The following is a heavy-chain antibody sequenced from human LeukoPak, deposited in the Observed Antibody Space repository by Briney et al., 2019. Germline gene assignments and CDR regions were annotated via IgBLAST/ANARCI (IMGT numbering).Heavy chain of an antibody. Sequence: GGSLRLSCAASGFTVSSNYMNGVRQAPGKGLEWVSVIYGGGGTFYAHSVKDRFSISRDNSKNTLFLHMNSLRADDTAVYYCARGKSSSSFAFDIWGQGTMVTVSS. J-gene: IGHJ3*02. CDR1: GFTVSSNY. V-gene: IGHV3-53*01. CDR2: IYGGGGT. CDR3: ARGKSSSSFAFDI. D-gene: IGHD6-6*01.